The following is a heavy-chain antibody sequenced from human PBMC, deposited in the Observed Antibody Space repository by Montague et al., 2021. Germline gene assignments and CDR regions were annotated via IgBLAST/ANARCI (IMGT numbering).Heavy chain of an antibody. CDR3: ARGQWLVPYYLDS. Sequence: SETLSPTCNVSGGSVSTGNYYWTWIRQPPGKELEWIGYIYYTGSSKYNPSLERRVTISISTSKKQFTLKLSSVTAADTAVYYCARGQWLVPYYLDSWGQGTLVTVSS. D-gene: IGHD6-19*01. CDR1: GGSVSTGNYY. V-gene: IGHV4-61*01. J-gene: IGHJ4*02. CDR2: IYYTGSS.